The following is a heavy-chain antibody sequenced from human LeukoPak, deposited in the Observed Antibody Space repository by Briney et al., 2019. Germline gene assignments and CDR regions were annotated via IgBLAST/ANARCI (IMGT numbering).Heavy chain of an antibody. CDR1: GFTFNIYV. CDR3: ARDFPDWSDAFDI. Sequence: GGSLRLSCAASGFTFNIYVMSWVRQAPGKGLEWVSTLSGRGGNSYYAGSVKGRFTISRDNSKNMLFLQMNSLRADDTAIYFCARDFPDWSDAFDIWGQGTMVTVSS. D-gene: IGHD3/OR15-3a*01. CDR2: LSGRGGNS. J-gene: IGHJ3*02. V-gene: IGHV3-23*01.